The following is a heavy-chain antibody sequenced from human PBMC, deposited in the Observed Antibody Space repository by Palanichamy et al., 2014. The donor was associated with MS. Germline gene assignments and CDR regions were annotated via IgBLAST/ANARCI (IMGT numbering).Heavy chain of an antibody. CDR1: GYTFNGYY. J-gene: IGHJ6*02. D-gene: IGHD5-12*01. V-gene: IGHV1-2*02. Sequence: QEQLAQPGAEVKKPGASVKVSCKASGYTFNGYYIHWVRQAPGQGLEWMGWIKPNSGDTNYAQKFLDRVTMTRDTSISTAYMELSRLRSDDTAVYYCAKRGSKGFDVWGQGTTVSVSS. CDR3: AKRGSKGFDV. CDR2: IKPNSGDT.